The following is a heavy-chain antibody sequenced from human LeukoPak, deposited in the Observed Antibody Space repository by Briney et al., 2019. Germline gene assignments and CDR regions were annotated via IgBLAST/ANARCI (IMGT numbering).Heavy chain of an antibody. CDR2: IYTSGST. V-gene: IGHV4-61*02. J-gene: IGHJ1*01. CDR1: GGSISSGSYY. CDR3: ARGSPPDSSGWYNAGQH. Sequence: SQTLSLTCTVSGGSISSGSYYWSWIRQPAGKGLEWIGRIYTSGSTNYNPSLKSRVTISVDTSKNQFSLKLSSVTAADTAVYYCARGSPPDSSGWYNAGQHWGQGTLVTVSS. D-gene: IGHD6-19*01.